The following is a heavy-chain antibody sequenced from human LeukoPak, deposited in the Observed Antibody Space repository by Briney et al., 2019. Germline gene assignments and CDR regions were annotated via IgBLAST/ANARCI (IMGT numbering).Heavy chain of an antibody. V-gene: IGHV3-23*01. J-gene: IGHJ3*01. D-gene: IGHD1-7*01. Sequence: GGSLRLSCAASGSTFSIFAMSWVRQAPGKGLEWVSTIGGPLETYYTDSVKGRFTISRDNSKNTVFLQMNSVKVDDTAVYYCVKDGINGNSIYDAFDDWGQGTMVTVSP. CDR2: IGGPLET. CDR3: VKDGINGNSIYDAFDD. CDR1: GSTFSIFA.